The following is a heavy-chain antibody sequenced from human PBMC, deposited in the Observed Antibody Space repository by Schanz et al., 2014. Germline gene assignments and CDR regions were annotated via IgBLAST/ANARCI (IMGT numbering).Heavy chain of an antibody. J-gene: IGHJ6*02. CDR1: GFTFRSYG. V-gene: IGHV3-33*01. CDR3: ATEGPRGTRHPINYYYAMDN. CDR2: ISYDGSSK. D-gene: IGHD6-6*01. Sequence: QVHLVESGGGVVQPGRSLRLSCAASGFTFRSYGMHWVRQAPGKGLEWVALISYDGSSKNHADSVQGRFTISRDNSKNALYLQMDSLRAEDTAVYYCATEGPRGTRHPINYYYAMDNWGQGTKVTV.